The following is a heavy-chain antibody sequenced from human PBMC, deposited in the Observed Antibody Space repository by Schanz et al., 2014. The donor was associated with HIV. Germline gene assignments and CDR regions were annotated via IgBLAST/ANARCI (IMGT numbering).Heavy chain of an antibody. CDR2: ISYDGSNK. CDR3: AKDRITGTTGVPYYYYGMDV. CDR1: GFTFSSYG. Sequence: QAQLVESGGGVVQPGRSLRLSCAASGFTFSSYGMHWVRQAPGKGLGWVAVISYDGSNKYYADSVKGRFTIFRDNSKNTLYLQMNSLRAEDTAVYYCAKDRITGTTGVPYYYYGMDVWGQGTTVTVSS. V-gene: IGHV3-30*18. J-gene: IGHJ6*02. D-gene: IGHD1-7*01.